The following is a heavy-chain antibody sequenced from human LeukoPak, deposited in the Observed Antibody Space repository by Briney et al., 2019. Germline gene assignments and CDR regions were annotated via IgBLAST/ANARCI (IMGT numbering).Heavy chain of an antibody. V-gene: IGHV3-74*01. CDR3: ATNQKQWLVPHVF. J-gene: IGHJ3*01. D-gene: IGHD6-19*01. Sequence: PGGSLRLSCAASAFTFSSYWMHWVRQAPGKGLVWVSRINSDGISTSYADSVKGRFTISRDNAKNTLYLQMNSLRAEDTAVYYCATNQKQWLVPHVFWGQGTMVTVSS. CDR1: AFTFSSYW. CDR2: INSDGIST.